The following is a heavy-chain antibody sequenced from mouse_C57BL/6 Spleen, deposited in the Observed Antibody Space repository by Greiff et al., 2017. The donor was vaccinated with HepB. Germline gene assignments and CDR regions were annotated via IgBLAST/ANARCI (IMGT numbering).Heavy chain of an antibody. CDR3: ARYYYGSSYPYAMDY. V-gene: IGHV5-17*01. J-gene: IGHJ4*01. Sequence: EVQLVESGGGLVKPGGSLKLSCAASGFTFSDYGMHWVRQAPEKGLEWVAYISSGSSTIYYADTVKGRFTISRDNAKNTLFLQMTSLRSEDTAMYYCARYYYGSSYPYAMDYWGQGTSVTVSS. CDR2: ISSGSSTI. CDR1: GFTFSDYG. D-gene: IGHD1-1*01.